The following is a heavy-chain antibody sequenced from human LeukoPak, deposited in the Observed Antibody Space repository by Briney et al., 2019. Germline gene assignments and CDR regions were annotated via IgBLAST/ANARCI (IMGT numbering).Heavy chain of an antibody. D-gene: IGHD1-26*01. V-gene: IGHV1-69*04. CDR2: IIPIFGIA. J-gene: IGHJ4*02. CDR3: ARAPSSGSYFDY. CDR1: GGTFSSYA. Sequence: VASVKVSCKASGGTFSSYAISWVRQAPGQGLEWMGRIIPIFGIANYAQKFQGRVTITADKSTSPAYMELSSLRSEDTAVYYCARAPSSGSYFDYWGQGTLVTVSS.